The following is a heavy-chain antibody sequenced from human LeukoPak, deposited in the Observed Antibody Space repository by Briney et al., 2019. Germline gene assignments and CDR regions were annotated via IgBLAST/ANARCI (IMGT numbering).Heavy chain of an antibody. CDR2: IYYSGST. V-gene: IGHV4-59*01. CDR3: ARDRWFGPFDP. J-gene: IGHJ5*02. CDR1: GGSISSYY. D-gene: IGHD3-10*01. Sequence: PSETLSLTCTVSGGSISSYYWSWIRQPPGEGLEWIGYIYYSGSTNYNPSLKSRVTISVDTSKNQFSLKLSSVTAADTAVYYCARDRWFGPFDPWGQGTLVTVSS.